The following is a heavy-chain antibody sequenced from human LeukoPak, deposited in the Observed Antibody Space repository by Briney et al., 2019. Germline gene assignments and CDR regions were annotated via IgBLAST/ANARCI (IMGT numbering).Heavy chain of an antibody. Sequence: SQTLSLTCAVSGGSISSGGYSWSWIRQPPGKGLEWIGYIYHSGSTYYNPSLKSRVTISVDGSKNQFSLKLSSVTAADTAVYYCARVHSGYDFRGVDWFDPWGQGTLVTVSS. V-gene: IGHV4-30-2*01. CDR1: GGSISSGGYS. D-gene: IGHD5-12*01. CDR3: ARVHSGYDFRGVDWFDP. J-gene: IGHJ5*02. CDR2: IYHSGST.